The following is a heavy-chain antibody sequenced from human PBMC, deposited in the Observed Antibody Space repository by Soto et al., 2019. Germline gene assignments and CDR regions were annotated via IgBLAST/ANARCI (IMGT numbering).Heavy chain of an antibody. CDR2: IIPIFGTA. J-gene: IGHJ6*02. V-gene: IGHV1-69*13. CDR1: GGTFSSYA. D-gene: IGHD2-15*01. CDR3: ARFVVVAASDYYYYGMEV. Sequence: SVKVSCKASGGTFSSYAISWVRQAPGQGLEWMGGIIPIFGTANYAQKFQGRVTITADESTSTAYMELSSLRSEDTAVYYCARFVVVAASDYYYYGMEVWGQGTTVTXSS.